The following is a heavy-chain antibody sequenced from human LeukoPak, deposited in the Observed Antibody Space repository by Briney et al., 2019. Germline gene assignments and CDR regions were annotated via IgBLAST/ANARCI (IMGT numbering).Heavy chain of an antibody. CDR1: GGSFSGYY. D-gene: IGHD6-13*01. CDR2: INHSGST. J-gene: IGHJ4*02. V-gene: IGHV4-34*01. Sequence: SETLSLTCAVYGGSFSGYYWSWIRQPPGKGLEWIGEINHSGSTNYNPSLKSRATISVDTSKNQFSLKLSSVTAADTAVYYCAGHSSWYQYYFDYWGQGTLVTVSS. CDR3: AGHSSWYQYYFDY.